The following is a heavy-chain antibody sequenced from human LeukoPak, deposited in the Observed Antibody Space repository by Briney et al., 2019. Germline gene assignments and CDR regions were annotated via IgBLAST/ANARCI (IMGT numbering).Heavy chain of an antibody. CDR3: ARDSDFWSGYSTGY. CDR1: GFTFSSYS. V-gene: IGHV3-48*01. CDR2: ISSSSTI. J-gene: IGHJ4*02. D-gene: IGHD3-3*01. Sequence: AGGSLRLSCAASGFTFSSYSMNWVRQAPGKGLEWVSYISSSSTIYYADSVKGRFTISRDNAKNSLYLQMNSLRAEDTAVYYCARDSDFWSGYSTGYWGQGTLVTVSS.